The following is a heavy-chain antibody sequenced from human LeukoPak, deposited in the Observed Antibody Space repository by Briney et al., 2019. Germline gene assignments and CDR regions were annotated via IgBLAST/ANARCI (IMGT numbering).Heavy chain of an antibody. CDR1: GGSISSYY. V-gene: IGHV4-59*01. CDR3: ARDLDY. CDR2: IYYSGST. J-gene: IGHJ4*02. Sequence: SETLSLTCTVSGGSISSYYWSWIRQPPGKGLEWIGYIYYSGSTNYNPSLKSRVTISVDTSKNQFSLKLSSVIAADTAVYYCARDLDYWGQGTLVTVSS.